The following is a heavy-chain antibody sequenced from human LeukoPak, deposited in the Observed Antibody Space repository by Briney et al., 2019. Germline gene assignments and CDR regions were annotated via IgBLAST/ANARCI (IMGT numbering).Heavy chain of an antibody. CDR1: GGSISSYY. V-gene: IGHV4-59*01. CDR3: ARDLDY. CDR2: IYYSGST. J-gene: IGHJ4*02. Sequence: SETLSLTCTVSGGSISSYYWSWIRQPPGKGLEWIGYIYYSGSTNYNPSLKSRVTISVDTSKNQFSLKLSSVIAADTAVYYCARDLDYWGQGTLVTVSS.